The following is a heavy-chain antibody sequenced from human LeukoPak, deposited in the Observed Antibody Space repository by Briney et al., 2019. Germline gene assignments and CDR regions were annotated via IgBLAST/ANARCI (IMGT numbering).Heavy chain of an antibody. Sequence: GGSLRLSCAASGFTFSSYWMHWVRQAPGKGLVWVSRINRDGSSATYADSVKGRFTISRDNVKNTLYLQMNSLRAEDTAVYYCARGAPSGSYYYWGQGTLVTVSS. D-gene: IGHD1-26*01. V-gene: IGHV3-74*01. J-gene: IGHJ4*02. CDR2: INRDGSSA. CDR3: ARGAPSGSYYY. CDR1: GFTFSSYW.